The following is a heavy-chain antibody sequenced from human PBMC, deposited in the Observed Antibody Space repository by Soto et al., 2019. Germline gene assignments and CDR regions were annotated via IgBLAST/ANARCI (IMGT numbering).Heavy chain of an antibody. CDR2: IYYHGRA. V-gene: IGHV4-30-4*01. Sequence: QVQLQESGPGLVKPSQNLSLTCTVSGGSISRGDYYWSWIRQPPGKGLEWIGYIYYHGRANYSPSPKSRVTLSDDTSKNQFSRRLSSVTAADTAVYYCTRVTPMASIQWGQGTLVTVSS. D-gene: IGHD2-21*02. CDR3: TRVTPMASIQ. J-gene: IGHJ4*02. CDR1: GGSISRGDYY.